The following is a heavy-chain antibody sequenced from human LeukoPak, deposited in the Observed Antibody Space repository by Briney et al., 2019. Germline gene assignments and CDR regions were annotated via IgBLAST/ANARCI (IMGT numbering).Heavy chain of an antibody. CDR3: VGRGSSSGTFDV. V-gene: IGHV4-39*01. CDR1: GGSISSSSYY. J-gene: IGHJ3*01. Sequence: SETLSLTCTVSGGSISSSSYYWGWIRQPPGKGLEWIGSIYYSGSTYYNPSLKSRVTMSVDKSNNQFSLNLGSVTAADTGVYYCVGRGSSSGTFDVWGPGTMVIVSS. CDR2: IYYSGST. D-gene: IGHD6-6*01.